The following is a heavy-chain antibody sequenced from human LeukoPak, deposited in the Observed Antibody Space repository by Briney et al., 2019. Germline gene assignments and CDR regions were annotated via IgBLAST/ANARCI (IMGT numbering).Heavy chain of an antibody. CDR1: GSTFSSYG. CDR3: ARDRLVAGLYYYGMDV. CDR2: ISYDGSNK. D-gene: IGHD6-19*01. V-gene: IGHV3-30*03. J-gene: IGHJ6*02. Sequence: GRSLRLSCAASGSTFSSYGMHWVRQAPGKGLEWVAVISYDGSNKYYADSVKGRFTISRDNSKNTLYLQMNSLRAEDTAVYYCARDRLVAGLYYYGMDVWGQGTTVTVSS.